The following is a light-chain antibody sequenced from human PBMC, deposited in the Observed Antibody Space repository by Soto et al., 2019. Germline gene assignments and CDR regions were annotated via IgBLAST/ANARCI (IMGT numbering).Light chain of an antibody. V-gene: IGKV1-6*02. J-gene: IGKJ1*01. CDR3: LQDHDYPWT. CDR2: AAS. CDR1: QDIGND. Sequence: IQMTQSPSSLSVSVTDRVTITCRASQDIGNDLGWYQQRPGEAPDLLLYAASTLRSGVPSRFSGSGSGTQCTLTINNLQPEDSATYFCLQDHDYPWTFGHGTKVEV.